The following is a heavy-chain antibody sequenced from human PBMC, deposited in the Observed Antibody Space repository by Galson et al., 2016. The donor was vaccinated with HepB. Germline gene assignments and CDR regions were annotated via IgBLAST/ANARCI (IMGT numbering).Heavy chain of an antibody. CDR1: GGSISSYY. Sequence: SETLSLTCTVSGGSISSYYWSWIRQPPGKGLEWIGYIYDTGSTIYNPSLKSRVTISVDTSKNQFSLNLRSVTVADTAVYYCARDKGVAAAGRGNFDYWGQGTLVTVSS. D-gene: IGHD6-25*01. CDR3: ARDKGVAAAGRGNFDY. J-gene: IGHJ4*02. CDR2: IYDTGST. V-gene: IGHV4-59*01.